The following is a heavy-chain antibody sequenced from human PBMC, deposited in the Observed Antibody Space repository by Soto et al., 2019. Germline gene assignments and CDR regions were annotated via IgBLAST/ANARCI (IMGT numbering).Heavy chain of an antibody. Sequence: SETRSLICAVSGGSISSGVYSGIWIRQPPGKVLEWIGYIYHSGSTYYNPSLKSRVTISVDRSKNQFSLELISVTAADTAVYYCARGGVYDFWSGYYPYFDYWGQGTLVTFSS. D-gene: IGHD3-3*01. V-gene: IGHV4-30-2*01. CDR1: GGSISSGVYS. J-gene: IGHJ4*02. CDR2: IYHSGST. CDR3: ARGGVYDFWSGYYPYFDY.